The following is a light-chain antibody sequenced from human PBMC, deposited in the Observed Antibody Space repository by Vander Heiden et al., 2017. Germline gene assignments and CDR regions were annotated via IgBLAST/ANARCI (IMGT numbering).Light chain of an antibody. CDR3: QSYDSSLSGSGVV. Sequence: QSVLTQPPSVSGAPGPRVTIPCTGTSSNIGAGYDVHWYQQLPGTAPKLLIYGNSNRPSGVPDRFSGSKSGTSASLAITGLQAEDEADYYCQSYDSSLSGSGVVFGGGTKLTVL. CDR2: GNS. CDR1: SSNIGAGYD. J-gene: IGLJ2*01. V-gene: IGLV1-40*01.